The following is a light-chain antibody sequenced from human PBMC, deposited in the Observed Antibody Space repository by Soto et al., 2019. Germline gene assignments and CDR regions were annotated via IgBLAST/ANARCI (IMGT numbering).Light chain of an antibody. V-gene: IGLV4-69*01. CDR1: SGHSNYA. CDR2: LNSDGSH. J-gene: IGLJ2*01. Sequence: QSVLTQSPSASASLGASVKLTCTLSSGHSNYAIAWHQQQSEKGPRYLMKLNSDGSHSKGDGIPDRFSGSSSGAERYLTISILQSEDEADYYCQTWGSGIVVFGGGTKVTVL. CDR3: QTWGSGIVV.